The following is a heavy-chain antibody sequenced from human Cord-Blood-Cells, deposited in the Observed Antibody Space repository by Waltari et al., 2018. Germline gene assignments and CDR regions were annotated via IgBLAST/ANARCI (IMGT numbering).Heavy chain of an antibody. D-gene: IGHD2-15*01. Sequence: EVQLVQSGAEVKKPGESLKISCKGSGYSFTRSWIGRVRQMPGTGLEWMGVTHHGSSDTRLTPVLEGEVPIPADNASSTAYRHWSSLKASDTAMYYCAGAMGWSVSFVVVHDAFDIWGQGTMVTVSS. CDR2: THHGSSDT. CDR1: GYSFTRSW. J-gene: IGHJ3*02. CDR3: AGAMGWSVSFVVVHDAFDI. V-gene: IGHV5-51*01.